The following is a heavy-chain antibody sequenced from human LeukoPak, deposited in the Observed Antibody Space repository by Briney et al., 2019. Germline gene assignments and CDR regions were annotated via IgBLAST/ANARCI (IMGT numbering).Heavy chain of an antibody. CDR3: ARTMESGYSYGYYYYYYMDV. CDR2: INPSGST. V-gene: IGHV4-34*01. D-gene: IGHD5-18*01. Sequence: TSETLSLTCAVYGGSFSGYYWSWIRQPPGKGLEWIGEINPSGSTNYNPSLKSRVTISVDTSKNQFSLKLSSVTAADTAVYYCARTMESGYSYGYYYYYYMDVWGKGTTVTISS. CDR1: GGSFSGYY. J-gene: IGHJ6*03.